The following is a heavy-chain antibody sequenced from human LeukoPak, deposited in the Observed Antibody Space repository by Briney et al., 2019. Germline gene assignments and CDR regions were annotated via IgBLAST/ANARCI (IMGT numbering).Heavy chain of an antibody. V-gene: IGHV4-39*01. CDR2: IYYSGST. Sequence: SETLSLTCTVSGGSISSSSYYWGWIRQPPGTGLEWLGSIYYSGSTYYNPSLKSRVTISADTSKNQFSLKLSSVTAADTAVYYCARHAYRADSTGYYRPNWFDPWGQGTLVTVSS. J-gene: IGHJ5*02. CDR1: GGSISSSSYY. D-gene: IGHD6-19*01. CDR3: ARHAYRADSTGYYRPNWFDP.